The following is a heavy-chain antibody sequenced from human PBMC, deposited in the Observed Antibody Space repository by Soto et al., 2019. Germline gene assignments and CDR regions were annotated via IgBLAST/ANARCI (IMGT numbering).Heavy chain of an antibody. CDR2: INPSGGT. D-gene: IGHD6-6*01. V-gene: IGHV4-34*01. Sequence: QVQLQQWGAGLLKPSETLSLTCAVYGGSFSTDYWSWIRQPPGKGLEWIGEINPSGGTNYNPSLKSRVIISVATSKNQSPLKLSSVTAADTAVYYCARVLAARASRDFDYWGQGTLVTVSS. J-gene: IGHJ4*02. CDR3: ARVLAARASRDFDY. CDR1: GGSFSTDY.